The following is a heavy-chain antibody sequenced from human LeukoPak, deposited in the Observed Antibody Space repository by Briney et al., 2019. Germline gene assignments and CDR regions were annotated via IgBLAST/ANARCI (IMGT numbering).Heavy chain of an antibody. J-gene: IGHJ4*02. CDR2: INPSGGST. CDR3: ARGFSYGGAIGHYFDY. CDR1: GYTFTSYY. D-gene: IGHD4-23*01. V-gene: IGHV1-46*01. Sequence: ASVKVSCKASGYTFTSYYMHWVRQAPGQGLEWMGIINPSGGSTSYAQKFQGRVTMNRDTSTSTVYMELSSLRSEDTAVYYCARGFSYGGAIGHYFDYWGQGTLVTVSS.